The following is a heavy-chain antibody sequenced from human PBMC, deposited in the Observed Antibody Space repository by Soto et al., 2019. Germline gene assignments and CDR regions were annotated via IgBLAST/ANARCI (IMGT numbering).Heavy chain of an antibody. CDR1: GGSVSSGSYY. CDR3: ARRGTHYYDSSGLGFDP. CDR2: IYYSGST. V-gene: IGHV4-61*01. J-gene: IGHJ5*02. Sequence: TLSLTCTVSGGSVSSGSYYWSWIRQPPGKGLEWIGYIYYSGSTNYNPSLKTRVTISVDTSKNQFSLKLSSVTAADTAVYYCARRGTHYYDSSGLGFDPWGQGTLVTVSS. D-gene: IGHD3-22*01.